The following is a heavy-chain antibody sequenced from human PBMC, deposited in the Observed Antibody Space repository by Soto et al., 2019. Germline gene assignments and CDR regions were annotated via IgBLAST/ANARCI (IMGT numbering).Heavy chain of an antibody. Sequence: GASVKLSCKASGGTFSKYAISWVRQAPGQGLEWMGGIIPFFQTPNYAQKYQGRVTITADESTTTAYMEMRSLRSEDTAVYYCARSRAAAPPRVLMAFCGQRTTVTVSS. V-gene: IGHV1-69*13. CDR2: IIPFFQTP. CDR3: ARSRAAAPPRVLMAF. D-gene: IGHD6-13*01. J-gene: IGHJ6*02. CDR1: GGTFSKYA.